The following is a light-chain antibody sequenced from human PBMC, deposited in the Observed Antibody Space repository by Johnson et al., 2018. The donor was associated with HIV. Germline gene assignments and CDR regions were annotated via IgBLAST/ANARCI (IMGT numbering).Light chain of an antibody. CDR2: DNN. CDR1: SSNIGKNY. Sequence: QSVLTQPPSVSAAPGQRVTISCSGSSSNIGKNYVSWYQQLPGTAPKLLIYDNNKRPSGIPDRFSGSKSGTSATLGITGLPHGDEADYYCGTWDSSLSANVFGTGTNVTDL. V-gene: IGLV1-51*01. J-gene: IGLJ1*01. CDR3: GTWDSSLSANV.